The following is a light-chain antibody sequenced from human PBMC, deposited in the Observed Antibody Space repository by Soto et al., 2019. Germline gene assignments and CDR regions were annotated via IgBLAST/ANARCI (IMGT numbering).Light chain of an antibody. CDR1: QSVSSY. J-gene: IGKJ3*01. Sequence: EIVLTQSPATLSFSPGERAPLSCRPSQSVSSYLAWYQQKPGQAPRLLIYDASNRATGIPARFSGSGSGTDFTLTISSLEPEDFAVYYCQQRSNWPGFTFGPGTKVDIK. CDR2: DAS. V-gene: IGKV3-11*01. CDR3: QQRSNWPGFT.